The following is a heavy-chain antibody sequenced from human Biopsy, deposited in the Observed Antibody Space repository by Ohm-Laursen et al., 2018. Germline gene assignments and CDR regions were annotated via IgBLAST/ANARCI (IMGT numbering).Heavy chain of an antibody. CDR1: GGSVSSNVAY. CDR2: IFYSGIT. CDR3: ARHPTGFWFDP. V-gene: IGHV4-39*01. Sequence: SQTLSLTCTVSGGSVSSNVAYWAWIRQPPGKGLESIGSIFYSGITYYNPSLQSRCTMSVDTSKNQFSLNLTSVTAADTAVYYCARHPTGFWFDPGGQGTLVTVSS. J-gene: IGHJ5*02.